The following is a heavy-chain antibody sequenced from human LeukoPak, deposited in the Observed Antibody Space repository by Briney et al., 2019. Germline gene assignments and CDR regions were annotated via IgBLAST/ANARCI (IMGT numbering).Heavy chain of an antibody. CDR3: ARHSPYISGWAFDY. CDR1: GYSFGTYW. J-gene: IGHJ4*02. D-gene: IGHD6-19*01. CDR2: IYLGDFDT. Sequence: AGESLKISCKGSGYSFGTYWIGWVRQMPGKGLEWMGIIYLGDFDTRYGPSFQGQVTISADKSISTAYLQWSSLKASDTATYYCARHSPYISGWAFDYWGQGTLVTVSS. V-gene: IGHV5-51*01.